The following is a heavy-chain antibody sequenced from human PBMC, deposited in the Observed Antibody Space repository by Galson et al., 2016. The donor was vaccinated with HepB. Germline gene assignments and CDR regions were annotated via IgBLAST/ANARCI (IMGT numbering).Heavy chain of an antibody. CDR1: GFTFSSYA. CDR2: ISYDGSNK. D-gene: IGHD1-7*01. J-gene: IGHJ4*02. Sequence: SLRLSCAASGFTFSSYAMTWVRQAPGKGLEWVAVISYDGSNKYSTESVKGRFTISRDNSKNTLFLQMNSLRVEDTAVYYCANAPNPGTTLYPLDYWGQGSLVTVSS. V-gene: IGHV3-30*18. CDR3: ANAPNPGTTLYPLDY.